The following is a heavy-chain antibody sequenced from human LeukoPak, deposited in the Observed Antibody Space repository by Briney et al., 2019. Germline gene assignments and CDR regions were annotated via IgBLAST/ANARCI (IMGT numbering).Heavy chain of an antibody. J-gene: IGHJ4*02. CDR3: AKEGTWFGQSAFDY. CDR1: GFSFSSYG. CDR2: ISASGGST. D-gene: IGHD3-10*01. V-gene: IGHV3-23*01. Sequence: GGSLRLSCAATGFSFSSYGMSWVRQAPGKGLEWVSSISASGGSTYYADSVKGRFTISRDNSKNTLYLQMNSLRVEDTAVYYCAKEGTWFGQSAFDYWGQGTLVTVSS.